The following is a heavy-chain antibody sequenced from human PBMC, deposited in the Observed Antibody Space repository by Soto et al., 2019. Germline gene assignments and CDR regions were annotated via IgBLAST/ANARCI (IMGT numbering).Heavy chain of an antibody. V-gene: IGHV3-48*01. CDR1: GFTFNTYS. CDR2: ISSSSSTI. D-gene: IGHD3-22*01. J-gene: IGHJ6*02. CDR3: ARDLYYDSGGFHYHYYGMDV. Sequence: EVQLVESGGGLVQPGGSLRLSCAASGFTFNTYSMNWVRQAPGKGLEWVSYISSSSSTIYYADSVKGRFSISRDNAKNSLYLQMNSLRAEDTAVYYCARDLYYDSGGFHYHYYGMDVWGQGTTVTVSS.